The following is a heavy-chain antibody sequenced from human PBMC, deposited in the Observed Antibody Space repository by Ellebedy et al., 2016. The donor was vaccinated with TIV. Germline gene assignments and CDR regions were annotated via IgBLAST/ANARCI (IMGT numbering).Heavy chain of an antibody. D-gene: IGHD4-17*01. V-gene: IGHV1-8*02. J-gene: IGHJ5*02. Sequence: ASVKVSCKASGGTFSSYAINWVRQPTGQGIEWMGWMNPNSGNTDYAQKFQGRVTMTRNTTISTAYMELSSLRSEDTAVYYRAEGQALGDYVGLGWFDPWGQGTLVTVSS. CDR2: MNPNSGNT. CDR1: GGTFSSYA. CDR3: AEGQALGDYVGLGWFDP.